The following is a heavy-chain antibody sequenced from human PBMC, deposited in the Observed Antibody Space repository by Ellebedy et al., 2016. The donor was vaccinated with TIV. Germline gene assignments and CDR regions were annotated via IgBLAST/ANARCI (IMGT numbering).Heavy chain of an antibody. V-gene: IGHV3-33*01. CDR2: TWYDGSNT. CDR1: GFSFGAYG. J-gene: IGHJ4*02. D-gene: IGHD2-21*01. Sequence: GESLKIPCPASGFSFGAYGMHWVRQPRGKGLEWVAVTWYDGSNTYYADSVTGRFTISRDNSKNTVYLQMNSLRAEDTAVYYCARGDFELDCWGQGTLVAVSS. CDR3: ARGDFELDC.